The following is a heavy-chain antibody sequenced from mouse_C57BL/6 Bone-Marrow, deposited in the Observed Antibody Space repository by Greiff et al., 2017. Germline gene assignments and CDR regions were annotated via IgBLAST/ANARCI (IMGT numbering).Heavy chain of an antibody. CDR2: IDPENGDT. CDR1: GFNITDDY. CDR3: TTCSYDYPFAY. D-gene: IGHD2-4*01. Sequence: EVQLQQSGAELVRPGASVKLSCTASGFNITDDYMHWVKQRPEQGLEWIGWIDPENGDTEYASKFQGKATLTADTSSNTAYLQLRSLTSEDTAVYFCTTCSYDYPFAYWGQGTLVTVSA. V-gene: IGHV14-4*01. J-gene: IGHJ3*01.